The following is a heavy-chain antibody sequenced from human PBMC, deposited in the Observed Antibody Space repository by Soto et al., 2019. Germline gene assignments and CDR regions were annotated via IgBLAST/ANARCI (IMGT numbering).Heavy chain of an antibody. J-gene: IGHJ3*02. Sequence: ASVKVSCKASGYTFTSYGISWVRQAPGQGLEWMGWISAYNGNTNYAQKLQGRVTMTTDTSSSTAYMELRSLRSDDTAVYYCARGRAYSGTPDAFDIWGQGTMVTVSS. CDR2: ISAYNGNT. CDR3: ARGRAYSGTPDAFDI. CDR1: GYTFTSYG. V-gene: IGHV1-18*01. D-gene: IGHD1-26*01.